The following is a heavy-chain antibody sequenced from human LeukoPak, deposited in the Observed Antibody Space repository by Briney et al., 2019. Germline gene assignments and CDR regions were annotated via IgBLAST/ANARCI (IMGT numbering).Heavy chain of an antibody. D-gene: IGHD5-18*01. V-gene: IGHV1-8*01. CDR3: ARENTAMVNNYYGTDV. CDR2: MNPNSGNT. Sequence: ASVKVSCKASGYTFTSYDINWVRQATGQGLEWMGWMNPNSGNTGYAQKFQGRVTMTRNTSISTAYMELSSLRSEDTAVYYCARENTAMVNNYYGTDVWGQGTTVTVSS. J-gene: IGHJ6*02. CDR1: GYTFTSYD.